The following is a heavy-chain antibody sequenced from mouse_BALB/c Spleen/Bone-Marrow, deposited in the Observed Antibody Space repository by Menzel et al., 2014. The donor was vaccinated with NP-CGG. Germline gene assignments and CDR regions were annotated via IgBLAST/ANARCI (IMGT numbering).Heavy chain of an antibody. D-gene: IGHD1-1*01. J-gene: IGHJ1*01. Sequence: EVQLQESGGGLVQPGGSLKLSRVASGFTFSSYGMSWVRQTPDKRLELVATINNNGGSTYYPDSVKGLFTISRDNAKNTLSLQMSSLKSEDTAMYYCARVYGWYFDVWGAGTTVTVSS. V-gene: IGHV5-6-3*01. CDR1: GFTFSSYG. CDR2: INNNGGST. CDR3: ARVYGWYFDV.